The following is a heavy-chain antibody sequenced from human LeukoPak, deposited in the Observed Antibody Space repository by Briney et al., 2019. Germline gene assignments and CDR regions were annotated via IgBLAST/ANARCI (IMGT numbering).Heavy chain of an antibody. CDR1: GFTFDDYA. D-gene: IGHD3-10*01. J-gene: IGHJ4*02. CDR2: ISLNSDNI. CDR3: ARAHPVRGQD. Sequence: GGSLRLSCAASGFTFDDYAMHWVRQVPGKGLEWVAGISLNSDNIGYADSVKGRFTISRDNAKNTLYLHMNSLRAEHTAVYYCARAHPVRGQDWGQGTLVTVSS. V-gene: IGHV3-9*01.